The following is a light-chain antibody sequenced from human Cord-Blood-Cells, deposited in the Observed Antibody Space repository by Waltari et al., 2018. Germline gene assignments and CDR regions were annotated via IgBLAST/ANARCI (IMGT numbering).Light chain of an antibody. Sequence: SALTQPASVSGSPGQSITISCTGTSSDVGGYNFVSWYQHHPGKAPKLMIYDGSNRPAVVSNCFAGSKSDNTASLTFSGLQAEDEADYYCSSYTSSSLVVFGGGTKLTVL. J-gene: IGLJ2*01. CDR3: SSYTSSSLVV. CDR1: SSDVGGYNF. CDR2: DGS. V-gene: IGLV2-14*03.